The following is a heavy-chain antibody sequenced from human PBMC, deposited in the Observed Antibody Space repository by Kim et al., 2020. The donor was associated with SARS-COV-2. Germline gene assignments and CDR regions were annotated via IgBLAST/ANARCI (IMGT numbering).Heavy chain of an antibody. CDR3: ARDRGGGYFGSMAV. V-gene: IGHV3-30-3*01. CDR1: GFTFNSYA. D-gene: IGHD3-10*01. CDR2: ISYDGSNK. Sequence: GGSLRLSCAASGFTFNSYAMHWVRQAPGKGLEWVALISYDGSNKYYADSVKGRFTISRDNSKNTLYLQMNSLRAEDTAVYYCARDRGGGYFGSMAVWGQGTTVTASS. J-gene: IGHJ6*02.